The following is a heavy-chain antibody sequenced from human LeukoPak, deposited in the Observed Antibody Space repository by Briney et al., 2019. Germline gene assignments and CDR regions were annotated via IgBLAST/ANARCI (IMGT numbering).Heavy chain of an antibody. J-gene: IGHJ6*02. D-gene: IGHD2-2*01. V-gene: IGHV4-30-4*01. Sequence: SETLSLTCTVSGGSISSGDYYWSWIRQPLGKGLEWIGYIYYSGSTYYNPSLKSRVTISADTSKNQFSLKLSSVTAADTAVYYCARGEVNIVVVPAAIKYYYYYGMDVWGQGTTVTVSS. CDR3: ARGEVNIVVVPAAIKYYYYYGMDV. CDR2: IYYSGST. CDR1: GGSISSGDYY.